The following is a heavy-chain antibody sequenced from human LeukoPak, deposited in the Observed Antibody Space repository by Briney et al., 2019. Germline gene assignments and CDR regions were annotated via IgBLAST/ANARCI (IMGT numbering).Heavy chain of an antibody. D-gene: IGHD2-15*01. J-gene: IGHJ4*02. Sequence: TGGSLRLSCAASGFTFSSYGMHWVRKAPGKGLEWVAVISYDGSNKYYADSVKGRFTISRDNSRNTPYLQMNSLRAEDTAVYYCAKDHGSIVVVVAAGYFDYWGQGTLVTVSS. CDR3: AKDHGSIVVVVAAGYFDY. CDR2: ISYDGSNK. V-gene: IGHV3-30*18. CDR1: GFTFSSYG.